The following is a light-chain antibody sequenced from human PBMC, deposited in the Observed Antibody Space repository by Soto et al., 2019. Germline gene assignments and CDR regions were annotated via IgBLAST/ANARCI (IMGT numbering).Light chain of an antibody. J-gene: IGKJ1*01. CDR1: QSISSW. V-gene: IGKV1-5*01. CDR2: DAS. Sequence: DIQMTQSPSTLSASVGDRVTITCRASQSISSWLAWYQQKPGKAPKLLIYDASSLESGVPSRFSGSGSGTEFTLTISSLQPDDLATYYCQQYNNYWTVGQGTKV. CDR3: QQYNNYWT.